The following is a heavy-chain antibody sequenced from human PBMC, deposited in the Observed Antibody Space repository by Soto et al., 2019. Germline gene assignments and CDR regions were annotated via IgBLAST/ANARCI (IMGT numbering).Heavy chain of an antibody. CDR1: GYTFTSYG. D-gene: IGHD2-2*01. J-gene: IGHJ6*03. CDR3: ARDDANIVVVPAAIRFLYYYYRDV. CDR2: ISAYNGNT. V-gene: IGHV1-18*01. Sequence: ASVKVSCKASGYTFTSYGISWVRQAPGQGLEWMGWISAYNGNTNYAQKLQGRVTMTTDTSTSTAYMELRSLRSDDTAVYYCARDDANIVVVPAAIRFLYYYYRDVWGKGTRVTVPS.